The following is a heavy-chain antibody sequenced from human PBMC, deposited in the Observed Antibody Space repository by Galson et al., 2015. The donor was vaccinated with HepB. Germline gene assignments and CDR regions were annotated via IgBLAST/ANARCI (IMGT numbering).Heavy chain of an antibody. Sequence: CKASVYTFTSYHITWVRQAPGQGLEWMGWISAYNGNTNYAQKLQGRVTMTTDTSTSTAYMELRSLRSDDTAVYYCAIWGRGSGVYYWGQGTLVTVSS. CDR2: ISAYNGNT. V-gene: IGHV1-18*01. CDR3: AIWGRGSGVYY. D-gene: IGHD3-16*01. CDR1: VYTFTSYH. J-gene: IGHJ4*02.